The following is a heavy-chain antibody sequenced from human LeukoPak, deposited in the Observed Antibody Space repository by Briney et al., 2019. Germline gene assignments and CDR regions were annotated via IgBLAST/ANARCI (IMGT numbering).Heavy chain of an antibody. Sequence: GGSLRLSCAASGFTFSSYWMHWVRQTPGKGLVWVSRISSDGSSRTYADSVEGRFTISRDNAKNTLYLQMNSLRAGDTAVYYCARELHGLLDVFDIWGQGTMVTVSS. CDR2: ISSDGSSR. V-gene: IGHV3-74*01. J-gene: IGHJ3*02. CDR3: ARELHGLLDVFDI. D-gene: IGHD3/OR15-3a*01. CDR1: GFTFSSYW.